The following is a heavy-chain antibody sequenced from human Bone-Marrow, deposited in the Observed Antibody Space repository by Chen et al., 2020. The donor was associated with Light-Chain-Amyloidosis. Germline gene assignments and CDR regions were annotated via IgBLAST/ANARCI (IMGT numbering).Heavy chain of an antibody. CDR1: GYTFVDYY. D-gene: IGHD1-1*01. V-gene: IGHV1-2*02. J-gene: IGHJ6*02. CDR2: FNPNSGGR. CDR3: ARGGLETYYYYYFMGV. Sequence: GASVKVSCKTSGYTFVDYYIHWVRQAPGQGLEWMGWFNPNSGGRNYAEEFQDRVTMIWGTATDTASMELSRLTSDDTAVYYCARGGLETYYYYYFMGVWGQGTTVTVSS.